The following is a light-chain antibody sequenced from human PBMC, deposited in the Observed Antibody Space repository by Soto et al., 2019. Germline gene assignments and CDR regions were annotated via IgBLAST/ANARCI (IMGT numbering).Light chain of an antibody. Sequence: EIVLTQSPGTLSLSPGERATLSCRASQSVSVSYLAWYQQKAGQAPRLLIHGASNRAAGIPDRFSGSGSGTDFTLTIISLDPEDFAVYYCQEYGSSPRLTFGGGTRVEIK. J-gene: IGKJ4*01. V-gene: IGKV3-20*01. CDR1: QSVSVSY. CDR3: QEYGSSPRLT. CDR2: GAS.